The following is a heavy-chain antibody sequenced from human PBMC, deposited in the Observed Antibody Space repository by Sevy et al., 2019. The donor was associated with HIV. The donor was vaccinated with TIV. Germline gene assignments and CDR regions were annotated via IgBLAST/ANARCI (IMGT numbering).Heavy chain of an antibody. J-gene: IGHJ6*02. D-gene: IGHD2-2*01. CDR1: GFTFSSYS. V-gene: IGHV3-48*02. CDR3: ARDLAPHIVVVPAAPYYYYGMDV. CDR2: ISSSSSTI. Sequence: GGSLRLSCAASGFTFSSYSMNWVRQAPGKGLEWVSYISSSSSTIYYADSVKGRFTISRDNAKNSLYLQMNSLRDEDTAVYYCARDLAPHIVVVPAAPYYYYGMDVWGQGTTVTVSS.